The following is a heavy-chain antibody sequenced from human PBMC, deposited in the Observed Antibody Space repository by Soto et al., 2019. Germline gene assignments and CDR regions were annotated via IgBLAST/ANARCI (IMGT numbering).Heavy chain of an antibody. D-gene: IGHD1-26*01. Sequence: EVQLLESGGGLVQPGGSLRLSCAAPGFTFSSYAMSWVRQAPGKGLEWGSAISGSGGSTYYADSVKGRFTISRDNSKNTLYLQMNRLRAEDTAVYYCAKGAGELHYFDYWGQGTLVTVSS. CDR3: AKGAGELHYFDY. V-gene: IGHV3-23*01. J-gene: IGHJ4*02. CDR1: GFTFSSYA. CDR2: ISGSGGST.